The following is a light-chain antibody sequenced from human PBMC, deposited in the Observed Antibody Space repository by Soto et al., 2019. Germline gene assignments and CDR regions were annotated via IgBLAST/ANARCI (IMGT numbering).Light chain of an antibody. CDR2: AES. J-gene: IGKJ5*01. CDR1: QCISSW. Sequence: DIRMTHSPSSLSESVGDIFTIPCLASQCISSWLACYLQNPGKAPKLLIHAESSLQSGVQSRFSGSGSGTDFTLTISSLQPENFATYYGQQANSFPITFGQGTRLKF. V-gene: IGKV1-12*01. CDR3: QQANSFPIT.